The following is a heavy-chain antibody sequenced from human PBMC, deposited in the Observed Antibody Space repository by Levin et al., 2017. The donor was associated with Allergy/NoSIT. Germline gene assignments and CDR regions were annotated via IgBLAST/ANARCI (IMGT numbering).Heavy chain of an antibody. CDR3: ARSPREQWLKTFDY. CDR1: GGSISSSY. D-gene: IGHD6-19*01. J-gene: IGHJ4*02. CDR2: IYYSGST. V-gene: IGHV4-59*01. Sequence: ASQTLSLTCTVSGGSISSSYWSWIRQPPGKGLEWIGYIYYSGSTNYNPSLKSRVTISVDTSKNQFSLKLSSVTAADTAVYYCARSPREQWLKTFDYWGQGTLVTVSS.